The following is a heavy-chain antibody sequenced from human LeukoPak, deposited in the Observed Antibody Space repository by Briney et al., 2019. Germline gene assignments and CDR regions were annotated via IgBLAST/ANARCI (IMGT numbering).Heavy chain of an antibody. Sequence: SETLSLTCTVSGGSVSSSSSYWGWIRQPPGKGLEWIGSIYYSGSTHYNPSLKSRVTISVDTSKSRFSLKLGSVTAADTAVYYCASPDLSNGRLYYFDYWGQGTLVTVSS. CDR3: ASPDLSNGRLYYFDY. D-gene: IGHD4-11*01. V-gene: IGHV4-39*01. CDR1: GGSVSSSSSY. CDR2: IYYSGST. J-gene: IGHJ4*02.